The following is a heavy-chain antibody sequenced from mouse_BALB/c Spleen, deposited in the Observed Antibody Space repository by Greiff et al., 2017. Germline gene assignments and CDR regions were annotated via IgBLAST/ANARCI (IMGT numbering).Heavy chain of an antibody. CDR2: INPYNGAT. V-gene: IGHV1-31*01. J-gene: IGHJ4*01. D-gene: IGHD1-1*01. CDR1: GYSFTGYY. Sequence: VQLQQSGPELVKPGASVKISCKASGYSFTGYYMHWVKQSHVKSLEWIGRINPYNGATSYNQNFKDKASLTVDKSSSTAYMELHSLTSEDSAVYYCARFYYYGSSAMDYWGQGTSVTVSS. CDR3: ARFYYYGSSAMDY.